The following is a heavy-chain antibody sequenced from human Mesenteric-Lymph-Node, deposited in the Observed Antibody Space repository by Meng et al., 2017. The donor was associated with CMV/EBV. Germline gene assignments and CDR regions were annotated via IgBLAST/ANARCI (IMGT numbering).Heavy chain of an antibody. D-gene: IGHD3-10*01. V-gene: IGHV1-2*02. CDR2: INPNSGGA. CDR3: ARVNSLYSWFGELSNFDY. Sequence: ASVKVSCKASGYTFTGYYMHWVRQAPGQGLEYMGWINPNSGGANYAQKFQGRVTMTRDTSISTAYMELSRLRSDDTAVYYCARVNSLYSWFGELSNFDYWGQGTLVTVSS. CDR1: GYTFTGYY. J-gene: IGHJ4*02.